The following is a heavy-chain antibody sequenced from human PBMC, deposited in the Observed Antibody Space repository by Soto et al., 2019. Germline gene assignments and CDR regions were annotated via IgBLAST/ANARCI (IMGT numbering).Heavy chain of an antibody. CDR3: ARGAVVVPAAIRYYYGMDV. V-gene: IGHV1-2*04. D-gene: IGHD2-2*01. CDR2: INPNSGGT. J-gene: IGHJ6*02. CDR1: GYTFTGYY. Sequence: QVQLVQSGAEVKKPGASVKVSCKASGYTFTGYYMHWVRQAPGQGLEWMGWINPNSGGTNYAQKFQGWVTMTRDTSISTAYMELSRLRSDDTAVYYCARGAVVVPAAIRYYYGMDVWGQGPTVTVSS.